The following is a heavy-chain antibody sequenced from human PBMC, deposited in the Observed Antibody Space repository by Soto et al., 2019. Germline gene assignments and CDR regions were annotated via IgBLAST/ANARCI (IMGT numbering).Heavy chain of an antibody. CDR1: GFTVSSNY. CDR2: IYSGGST. J-gene: IGHJ3*02. CDR3: ARDSVMAGDAFDI. Sequence: GGSLRLSCAASGFTVSSNYMSWVRQAPGKGLEWVSVIYSGGSTYYADSVKGRFTISRDNSKNTLYLQMNSLRAEDTAVYYCARDSVMAGDAFDIWGQGTMVTVSS. D-gene: IGHD2-21*01. V-gene: IGHV3-53*01.